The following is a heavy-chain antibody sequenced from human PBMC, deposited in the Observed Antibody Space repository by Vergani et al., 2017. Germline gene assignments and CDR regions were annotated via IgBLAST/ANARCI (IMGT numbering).Heavy chain of an antibody. CDR1: GFTFDDYA. CDR3: AKDYSSSSDGFDY. J-gene: IGHJ4*02. Sequence: EVQLVESGGGLVQPGRSLRLSCAASGFTFDDYAMHWVRQAPGKGLEWVSGISWNSGSIGYADSVKGRFTISRDNAKNSLYLQMNSLRAEDTALYYCAKDYSSSSDGFDYWGQGTLVTVSS. CDR2: ISWNSGSI. V-gene: IGHV3-9*01. D-gene: IGHD6-6*01.